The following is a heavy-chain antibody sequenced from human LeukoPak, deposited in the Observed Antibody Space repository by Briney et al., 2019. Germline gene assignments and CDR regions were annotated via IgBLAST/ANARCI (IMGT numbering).Heavy chain of an antibody. CDR1: GGSISSHY. D-gene: IGHD2-2*01. CDR3: ARLHVGSSTSCCYFDY. CDR2: IYYSGST. J-gene: IGHJ4*02. V-gene: IGHV4-59*11. Sequence: SETLSLTCTVSGGSISSHYCSWIRQPPGKGLEWIGYIYYSGSTNYNPSLKSRVTISVDTSKNQFSLKLSSVTAADTAVYYCARLHVGSSTSCCYFDYWGQGTLVTVSS.